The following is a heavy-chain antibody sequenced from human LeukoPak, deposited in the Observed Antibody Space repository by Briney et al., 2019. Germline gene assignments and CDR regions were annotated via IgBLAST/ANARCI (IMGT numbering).Heavy chain of an antibody. D-gene: IGHD3-9*01. J-gene: IGHJ4*02. CDR3: ARLLRYFDWLLYHYFDY. V-gene: IGHV4-34*01. CDR2: INHSGST. CDR1: GGSFSGYY. Sequence: SETLSLICTVYGGSFSGYYWNWIRQPPGKGLEWIGEINHSGSTNYNPSLKSRVTISVDTSKNQFSLKLSSVTAADTAVYYCARLLRYFDWLLYHYFDYWGQGTLVTVSS.